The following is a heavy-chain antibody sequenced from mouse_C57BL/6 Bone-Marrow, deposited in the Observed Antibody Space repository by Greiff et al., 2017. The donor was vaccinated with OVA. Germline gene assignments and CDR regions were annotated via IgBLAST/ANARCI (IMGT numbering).Heavy chain of an antibody. D-gene: IGHD1-1*01. V-gene: IGHV1-9*01. CDR1: GYTFTGYW. CDR2: ILPGSGSN. J-gene: IGHJ4*01. CDR3: AKRVVRAMDD. Sequence: VQLQQSGAELMKPGASVTLSCKATGYTFTGYWIEWVKQRPGHGLEWLGEILPGSGSNNYNEKFKGKATFTADTSSNTAYMQLSSLTTEDSAIDYGAKRVVRAMDDWGQGTSVTVSS.